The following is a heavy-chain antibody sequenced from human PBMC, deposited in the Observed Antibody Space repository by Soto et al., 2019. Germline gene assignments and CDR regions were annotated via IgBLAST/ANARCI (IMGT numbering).Heavy chain of an antibody. Sequence: SETLSLTCTVSGGSISSSSYYWGWIRQPPGKGLEWIGSIYYSGSTYYNPSLKSRVTISVDTSKNQFSLKLSSVTAADTAVYYCKGILGSSWSHWGQGTLVTVSS. CDR3: KGILGSSWSH. V-gene: IGHV4-39*01. CDR1: GGSISSSSYY. CDR2: IYYSGST. D-gene: IGHD6-13*01. J-gene: IGHJ4*02.